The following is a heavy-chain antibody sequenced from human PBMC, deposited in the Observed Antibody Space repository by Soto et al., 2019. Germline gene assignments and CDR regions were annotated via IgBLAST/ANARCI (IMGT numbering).Heavy chain of an antibody. J-gene: IGHJ1*01. CDR3: AKGDSVSRGPFQH. CDR1: GFTFDDYA. V-gene: IGHV3-9*01. CDR2: ISWNSGSI. D-gene: IGHD1-26*01. Sequence: EVQLVESGGGLVQPGRSLRLSCAASGFTFDDYAMHWVRQAPGKGLEWVSGISWNSGSIGYADSVKGRFTISRDNAKNSLYLQMNSLRAEDTALYYCAKGDSVSRGPFQHWGQGTLVTVSS.